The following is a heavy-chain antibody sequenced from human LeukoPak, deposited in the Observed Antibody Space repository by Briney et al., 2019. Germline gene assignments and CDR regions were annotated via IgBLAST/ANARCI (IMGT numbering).Heavy chain of an antibody. CDR3: ARHSDVIGAI. V-gene: IGHV5-51*01. J-gene: IGHJ4*02. D-gene: IGHD3-10*01. Sequence: GESLKISCEASGYTFTHQWIGWVRQMAGGGLEWVGIIYPRDSDTRYSPSFQGHVTISADTSINTAYLEWSSLEASDTAMYYCARHSDVIGAIWGQGTLVNVSS. CDR1: GYTFTHQW. CDR2: IYPRDSDT.